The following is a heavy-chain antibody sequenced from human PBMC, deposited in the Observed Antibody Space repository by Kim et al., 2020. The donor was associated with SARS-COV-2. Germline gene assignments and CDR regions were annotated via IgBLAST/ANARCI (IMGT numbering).Heavy chain of an antibody. Sequence: SETLSLTCTVSGGSISSYYWSWIRQPPGKGLEWIGYMYNSGSTNYNPSLKSRVTISLDTSKNQFSLKLRSVTAADTAVYYCSRGVDIFTGFDWGQGTLVT. D-gene: IGHD3-9*01. CDR3: SRGVDIFTGFD. CDR1: GGSISSYY. CDR2: MYNSGST. J-gene: IGHJ4*02. V-gene: IGHV4-4*08.